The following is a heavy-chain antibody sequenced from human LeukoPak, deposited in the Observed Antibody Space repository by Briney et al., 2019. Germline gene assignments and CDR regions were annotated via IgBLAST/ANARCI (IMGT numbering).Heavy chain of an antibody. CDR3: ATSYPSYCSSTSCYFHYYGMDV. D-gene: IGHD2-2*01. CDR1: GGSISSGGYY. CDR2: IYYSGST. J-gene: IGHJ6*02. V-gene: IGHV4-31*03. Sequence: PSQTLSLTRTVSGGSISSGGYYWSWTRHHPGKGLEWIGYIYYSGSTYYNPSLKSRVTISVDTSKNQFSLKLSSVTAADTAVYYCATSYPSYCSSTSCYFHYYGMDVWGQGTTVTVSS.